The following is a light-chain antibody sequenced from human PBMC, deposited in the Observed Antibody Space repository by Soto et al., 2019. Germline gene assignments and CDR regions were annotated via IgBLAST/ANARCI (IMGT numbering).Light chain of an antibody. CDR2: EVS. J-gene: IGLJ2*01. Sequence: QSVLTQPASVSGSPGQSITISCTGTSSDVGSYNLVSWYQQHPGKAPKLIIFEVSDRPSGVSHRFSGSKSGNTASLTISGLQAEDEADYYCSSYTSSSTYVVFGGGPKLTVL. CDR1: SSDVGSYNL. CDR3: SSYTSSSTYVV. V-gene: IGLV2-14*02.